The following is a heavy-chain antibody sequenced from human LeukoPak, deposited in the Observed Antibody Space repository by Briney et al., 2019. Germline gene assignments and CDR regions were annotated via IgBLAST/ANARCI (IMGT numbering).Heavy chain of an antibody. V-gene: IGHV4-59*08. CDR1: GGSISSSNW. J-gene: IGHJ4*02. CDR2: IYYSGST. D-gene: IGHD6-13*01. Sequence: PSETLSLTCAVSGGSISSSNWWSWIRQPPGKGLEWIGYIYYSGSTNYNPSLKSRVTISVDTSKNQFSLKLSSVTAADTAVYYCARHVAAEEVYYFGYWGQGTLVTVSS. CDR3: ARHVAAEEVYYFGY.